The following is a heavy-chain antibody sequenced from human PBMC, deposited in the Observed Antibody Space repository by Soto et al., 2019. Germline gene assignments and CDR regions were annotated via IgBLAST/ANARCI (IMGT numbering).Heavy chain of an antibody. CDR2: ISYDGSNK. CDR1: GFTFSSYG. CDR3: AKDPDDFWSGYFLPPGYYYYYGMDV. J-gene: IGHJ6*02. V-gene: IGHV3-30*18. Sequence: QVQLVESGGGVVQPGRSLRLSCAASGFTFSSYGMHWVRQAPGKGLEWVAVISYDGSNKYYADSVKGRFTISRDNSKNTLYLQMNSLGAEDTAVYYCAKDPDDFWSGYFLPPGYYYYYGMDVWGQGTTVTVSS. D-gene: IGHD3-3*01.